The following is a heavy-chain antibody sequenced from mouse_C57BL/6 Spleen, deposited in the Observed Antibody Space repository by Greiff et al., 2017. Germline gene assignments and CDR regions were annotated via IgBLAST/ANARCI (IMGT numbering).Heavy chain of an antibody. J-gene: IGHJ4*01. V-gene: IGHV1-54*01. D-gene: IGHD1-1*01. CDR2: INPGSGGT. Sequence: QVQLQQSGAELVRPGTSVKVSCKASGYAFTNYLIEWVKQRPGQGLEWIGVINPGSGGTNYNEKFKGKATLTADKSSSTAYMQLSSLTSEDSAVYFCARDGSSYPYAMDYWGQGTSVTVSS. CDR1: GYAFTNYL. CDR3: ARDGSSYPYAMDY.